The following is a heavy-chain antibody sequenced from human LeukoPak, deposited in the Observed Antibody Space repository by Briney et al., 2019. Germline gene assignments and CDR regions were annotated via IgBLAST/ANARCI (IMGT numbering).Heavy chain of an antibody. CDR2: ISASGGST. V-gene: IGHV3-23*01. Sequence: PGGSLRLSCAASGFTFSSYSMTWVRQAPGKGLEWVSGISASGGSTYYADSVKGRFTISRDNAKNTLYLQMNSLRAEDTAIYYXXXXXIAVXGPSNFDYWGQGTLVTVSS. D-gene: IGHD6-19*01. J-gene: IGHJ4*02. CDR3: XXXXIAVXGPSNFDY. CDR1: GFTFSSYS.